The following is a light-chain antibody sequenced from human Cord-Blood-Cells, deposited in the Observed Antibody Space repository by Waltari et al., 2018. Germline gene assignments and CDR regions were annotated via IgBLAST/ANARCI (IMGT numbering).Light chain of an antibody. CDR2: DAS. Sequence: QSALTQPRSVSGSPGQSVTISCTGTSSDVGGYNYVPWYQQHPGKSPKPMIYDASQRPSGVPDRFSGSKSGNTASLTISGLQAEDEADYYCCSYAGSYTWVFGGGTKLTVL. V-gene: IGLV2-11*02. CDR1: SSDVGGYNY. J-gene: IGLJ3*02. CDR3: CSYAGSYTWV.